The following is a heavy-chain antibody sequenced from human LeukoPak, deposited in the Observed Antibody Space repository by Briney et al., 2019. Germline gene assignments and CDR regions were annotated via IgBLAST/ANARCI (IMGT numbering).Heavy chain of an antibody. J-gene: IGHJ4*02. D-gene: IGHD1-26*01. CDR1: GFTFSSYA. V-gene: IGHV3-30*04. Sequence: GRSLRLSCAASGFTFSSYAMHWVRQAPGKGLEWVAVISYDGSNKYYADSVKGRFTISRDNSKNTLYLQMNSLRAEDTAVYYCARVLSELKLIDSWGQGTLVTVSS. CDR3: ARVLSELKLIDS. CDR2: ISYDGSNK.